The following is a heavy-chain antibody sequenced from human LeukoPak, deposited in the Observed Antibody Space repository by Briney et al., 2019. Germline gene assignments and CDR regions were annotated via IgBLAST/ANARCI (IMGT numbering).Heavy chain of an antibody. CDR1: GFTFSTYA. D-gene: IGHD3-10*01. V-gene: IGHV3-30-3*01. Sequence: PGRSLRLSCAASGFTFSTYAMHWVRQGPGKGLEWVAVISYDGSNKYYADSVKGRFTISRDNSKNTLYLQMSSLSAEDTAVYYCARTTTPHYYGSGSYALGYWGQGTPVTVPS. CDR3: ARTTTPHYYGSGSYALGY. CDR2: ISYDGSNK. J-gene: IGHJ4*02.